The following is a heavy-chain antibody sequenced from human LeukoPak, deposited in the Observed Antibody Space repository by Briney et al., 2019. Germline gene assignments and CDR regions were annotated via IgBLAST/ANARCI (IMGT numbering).Heavy chain of an antibody. D-gene: IGHD5-18*01. J-gene: IGHJ4*02. Sequence: PGGSLTLSCAASGFPFSSYAMSCVRQAPGKGVEGVLAISGSGGSTYYADSVKRRFTISRDNSKNTLYLQMNSLRAEDTAVYYCAKGSGYSYGYGFDYWGQGTLVTVSS. V-gene: IGHV3-23*01. CDR2: ISGSGGST. CDR3: AKGSGYSYGYGFDY. CDR1: GFPFSSYA.